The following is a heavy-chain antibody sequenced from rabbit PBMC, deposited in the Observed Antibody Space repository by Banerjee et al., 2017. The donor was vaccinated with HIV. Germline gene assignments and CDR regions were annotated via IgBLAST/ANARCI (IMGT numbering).Heavy chain of an antibody. Sequence: QEQLEESGGDLVKPEGSLTLTCTASGFSFSSSYYMCWVRQAPGKGLEWIGCIYTGSGCTWYASWVKGRFTISKTSTITAVPQKMTRPAAADAAYFFSAKGDGGDGFNLWGPGTLVTVS. CDR1: GFSFSSSYY. V-gene: IGHV1S45*01. CDR3: AKGDGGDGFNL. CDR2: IYTGSGCT. J-gene: IGHJ4*01. D-gene: IGHD2-1*01.